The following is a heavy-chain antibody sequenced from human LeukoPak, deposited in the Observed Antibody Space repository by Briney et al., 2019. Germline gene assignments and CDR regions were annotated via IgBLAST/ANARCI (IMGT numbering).Heavy chain of an antibody. V-gene: IGHV4-34*01. CDR3: ARLNYYDSSGYYP. D-gene: IGHD3-22*01. CDR2: INHSGST. Sequence: TETLSLTCAVYGGSFSGYYWSWIRQPPGKVLEWIGEINHSGSTNYNPSLKSRVTISVDTSKNQFSLKLSSVTAADTAVYYCARLNYYDSSGYYPWGQGTLVTVSS. CDR1: GGSFSGYY. J-gene: IGHJ5*02.